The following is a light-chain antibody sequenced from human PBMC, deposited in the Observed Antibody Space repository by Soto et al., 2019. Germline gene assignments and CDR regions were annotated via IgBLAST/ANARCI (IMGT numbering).Light chain of an antibody. CDR1: QSVSTSY. V-gene: IGKV3-20*01. CDR3: QQYKT. CDR2: DAF. J-gene: IGKJ1*01. Sequence: EFSPSPSTLSFTHDGTATLSCSASQSVSTSYVAWYQQKFGQAPRLLIYDAFSRATGIPDRFSASGSGTDFTLTISRLEPEDFAVYYCQQYKTFGQGTKVDI.